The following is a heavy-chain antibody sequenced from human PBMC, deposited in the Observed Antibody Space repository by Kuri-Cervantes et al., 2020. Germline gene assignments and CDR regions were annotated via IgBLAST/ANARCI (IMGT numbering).Heavy chain of an antibody. J-gene: IGHJ2*01. V-gene: IGHV3-11*04. CDR1: GFTFSDYY. D-gene: IGHD5-18*01. Sequence: GESLKISCAASGFTFSDYYMSWIRQAPGKGLEWVSYISSSGSTIYYADSVKGRFTISRDNAKNSLYLQMNSLRAEDTAVYYCARSGYSYYPNWYFDLWGRGTLVTVSS. CDR3: ARSGYSYYPNWYFDL. CDR2: ISSSGSTI.